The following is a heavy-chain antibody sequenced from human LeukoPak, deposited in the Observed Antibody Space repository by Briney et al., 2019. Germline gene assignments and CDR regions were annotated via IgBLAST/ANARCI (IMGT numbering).Heavy chain of an antibody. CDR2: ISSSGSTT. CDR3: ARDTVAGQVYFDH. CDR1: GFTFSDFY. J-gene: IGHJ4*02. Sequence: PGGSLRLSCAASGFTFSDFYMSWIRQAPGKGLQWISSISSSGSTTFYADSVKGRFTISRDNAKNSLYLQVDSLRVGDTAVYYCARDTVAGQVYFDHWGQGTLVTVSS. D-gene: IGHD6-19*01. V-gene: IGHV3-11*01.